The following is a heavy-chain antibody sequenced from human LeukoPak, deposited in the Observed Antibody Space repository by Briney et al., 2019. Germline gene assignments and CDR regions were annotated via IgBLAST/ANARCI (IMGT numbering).Heavy chain of an antibody. CDR2: IYYSGST. CDR3: ARYISRDYGVGAFDI. CDR1: GGSLSSYY. D-gene: IGHD4-17*01. V-gene: IGHV4-59*01. Sequence: SETLTLTCTVSGGSLSSYYWSWIRQPPGKGLEWIGYIYYSGSTNYNPSLKSRVTITVDTSKNQFSLKLSSVTAADTAVYYCARYISRDYGVGAFDIWGQGTMVTVSS. J-gene: IGHJ3*02.